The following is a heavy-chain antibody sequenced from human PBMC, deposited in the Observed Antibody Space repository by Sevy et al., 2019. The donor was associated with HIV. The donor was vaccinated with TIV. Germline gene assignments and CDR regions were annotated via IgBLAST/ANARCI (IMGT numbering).Heavy chain of an antibody. CDR3: ATRKYCSGGSCFPPRGYMDV. D-gene: IGHD2-15*01. V-gene: IGHV4-61*02. J-gene: IGHJ6*03. CDR1: GGSISSGSYY. Sequence: SETLSLTCTVSGGSISSGSYYWSWIRQPAGKGLEWIGRIYTSGSTNYNPSLKSRVTISVDTSKNQFSLKLGSVTAADTAVYYCATRKYCSGGSCFPPRGYMDVWGKGTTVTVSS. CDR2: IYTSGST.